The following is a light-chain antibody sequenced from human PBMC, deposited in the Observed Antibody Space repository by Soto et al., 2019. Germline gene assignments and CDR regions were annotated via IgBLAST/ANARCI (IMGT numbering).Light chain of an antibody. Sequence: DIVLTQSPGTLSLSPGGRATLSCRASQSVSSRYVAWYQQKPGQAPRLLIYGASSRATGIPDRFSGSGSGTDFTLTISRLEAEDFAVYYCQQYSSSPPTFGGGTKVEIK. V-gene: IGKV3-20*01. CDR3: QQYSSSPPT. CDR2: GAS. J-gene: IGKJ4*01. CDR1: QSVSSRY.